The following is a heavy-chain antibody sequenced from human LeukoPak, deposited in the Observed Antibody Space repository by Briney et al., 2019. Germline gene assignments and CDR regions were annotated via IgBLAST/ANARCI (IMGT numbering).Heavy chain of an antibody. CDR1: GFPFSSYR. CDR3: AREDHSNYNY. J-gene: IGHJ4*02. Sequence: GGSLRLSCAASGFPFSSYRMSWVRQAPGKGLEWVANIKQDGGEIFYVDSVKGRFTISRDNAKNSLYLQMNSLRAEDTAVYYCAREDHSNYNYWGQGTLVTVSS. CDR2: IKQDGGEI. V-gene: IGHV3-7*01. D-gene: IGHD4-11*01.